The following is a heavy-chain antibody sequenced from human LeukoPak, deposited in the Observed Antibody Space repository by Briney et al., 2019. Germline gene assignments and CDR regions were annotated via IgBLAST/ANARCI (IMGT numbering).Heavy chain of an antibody. CDR2: IKQDGSEK. Sequence: PGGSLRLSCAASGFTFSSYWMSWVRQAPGKGLEWVANIKQDGSEKYYVDSVKGRFTISRDNAKNSLYLQVNSLRAEDTAVYYCARVGLAMIVVAGDAFDIWGQGTMVTVSS. D-gene: IGHD3-22*01. CDR3: ARVGLAMIVVAGDAFDI. J-gene: IGHJ3*02. CDR1: GFTFSSYW. V-gene: IGHV3-7*03.